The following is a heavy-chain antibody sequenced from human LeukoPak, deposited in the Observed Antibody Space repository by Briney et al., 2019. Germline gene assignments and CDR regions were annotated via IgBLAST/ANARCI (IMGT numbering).Heavy chain of an antibody. V-gene: IGHV3-48*01. CDR2: ISSLSGTI. CDR1: GFTFSSYS. D-gene: IGHD6-19*01. J-gene: IGHJ6*03. Sequence: PGGSLRLSCAASGFTFSSYSMNWVRQAPGEGLEWVSYISSLSGTIYYADSVKGRFTISRDNAKYSLYLQMDSLRAEDTAVYYCARRPGYSSGWSSYYYYYMDVWGKGTTVTISS. CDR3: ARRPGYSSGWSSYYYYYMDV.